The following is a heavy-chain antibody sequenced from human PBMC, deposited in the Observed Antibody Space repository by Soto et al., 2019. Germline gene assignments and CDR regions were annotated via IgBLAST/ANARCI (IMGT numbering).Heavy chain of an antibody. CDR1: GGSISSYY. D-gene: IGHD1-1*01. CDR2: IYYSGST. J-gene: IGHJ5*02. CDR3: AIETSTPVCDP. V-gene: IGHV4-59*12. Sequence: SETLSLTCTVFGGSISSYYWSWIRQPPGKGLEWIGYIYYSGSTNYNPSLKSRVTISVDTSKNQFSLKLSSVTAAATAVYYRAIETSTPVCDPWGQGTLAPVSS.